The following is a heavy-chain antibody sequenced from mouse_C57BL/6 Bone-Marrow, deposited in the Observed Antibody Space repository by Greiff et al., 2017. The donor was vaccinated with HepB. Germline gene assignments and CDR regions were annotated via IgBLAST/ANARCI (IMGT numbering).Heavy chain of an antibody. D-gene: IGHD2-4*01. CDR1: GFTFSSYA. Sequence: DVHLVESGGGLVKPGGSLKLSCAASGFTFSSYAMSWVRQTPEKRLEWVATISDGGSYTYYPDNVKGRFTISRDNATNNLYLQMSHLKSEDTAMYYCVVYYDYFYYAMDDWGQGTSVTVSS. CDR2: ISDGGSYT. J-gene: IGHJ4*01. V-gene: IGHV5-4*01. CDR3: VVYYDYFYYAMDD.